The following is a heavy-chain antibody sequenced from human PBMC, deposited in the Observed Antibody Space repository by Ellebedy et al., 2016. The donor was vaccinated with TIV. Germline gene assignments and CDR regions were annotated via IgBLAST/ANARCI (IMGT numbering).Heavy chain of an antibody. J-gene: IGHJ5*02. CDR1: VGSFNDYF. CDR3: ARRGYGSGRYNWFDP. Sequence: SETLSLTXAVYVGSFNDYFWTWIRQPPGKGLEWIGEIDHSGGTNSNPSLKSRVTISVDTSKNQFSLKLSSVTAADTAVYYCARRGYGSGRYNWFDPWGQGTLVTVSS. D-gene: IGHD3-10*01. V-gene: IGHV4-34*01. CDR2: IDHSGGT.